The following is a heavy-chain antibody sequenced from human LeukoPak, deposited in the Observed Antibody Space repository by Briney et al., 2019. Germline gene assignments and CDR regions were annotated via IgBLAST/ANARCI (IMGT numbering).Heavy chain of an antibody. D-gene: IGHD6-19*01. Sequence: PSETLSLTCSVSGDSISSHYWTWIRQPPGKGLEWIGYIHYSGTTNYNPSLKSRITTSLDTSKNQFSLKLYSVTAADTAVYYCARGGWSLDYWGQGTLVTVSS. J-gene: IGHJ4*02. CDR1: GDSISSHY. CDR3: ARGGWSLDY. V-gene: IGHV4-59*11. CDR2: IHYSGTT.